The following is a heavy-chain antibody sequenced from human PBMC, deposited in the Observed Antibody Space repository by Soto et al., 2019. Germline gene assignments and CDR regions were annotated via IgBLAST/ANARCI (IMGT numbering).Heavy chain of an antibody. V-gene: IGHV3-48*03. CDR3: ARDKYCSSTSCYSWGALYYYYGMDV. CDR2: ISSSGSTI. CDR1: GFTFSSYE. Sequence: PGGSLRLSCAASGFTFSSYEMNWVRQAPGKGLEWVSYISSSGSTIYYADSVKGRFTISRDNAKNSLYLQMNSLRAEDTAVYHCARDKYCSSTSCYSWGALYYYYGMDVWGQGATVTVSS. D-gene: IGHD2-2*01. J-gene: IGHJ6*02.